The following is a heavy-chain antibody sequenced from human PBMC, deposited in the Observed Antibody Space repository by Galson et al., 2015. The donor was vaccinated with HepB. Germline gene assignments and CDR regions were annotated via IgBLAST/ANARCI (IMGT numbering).Heavy chain of an antibody. Sequence: SVKVSCKASGGTFSSYTISWVRQAPGQGLEWMGRIIPILGIANYAQKFQGRVTITADKSTSTAYMELSSLRSEDTAVYYCASSPYCSSTSCSRRYYYYYGMDVWGQGTTVTVSS. CDR3: ASSPYCSSTSCSRRYYYYYGMDV. CDR2: IIPILGIA. D-gene: IGHD2-2*01. J-gene: IGHJ6*02. CDR1: GGTFSSYT. V-gene: IGHV1-69*02.